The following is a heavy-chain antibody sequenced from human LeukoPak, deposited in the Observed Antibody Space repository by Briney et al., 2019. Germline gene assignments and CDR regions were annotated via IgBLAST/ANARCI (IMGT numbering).Heavy chain of an antibody. V-gene: IGHV3-48*01. J-gene: IGHJ4*02. CDR2: ISTDSRTI. CDR1: GFNFNNYG. CDR3: AKAQVTGYYFDY. Sequence: PGGSLRLSCAASGFNFNNYGMNWVRQAPGEGLEWLSHISTDSRTIYYADSVKGRLIISRDNARNSLYLQMSSLRAEDTAVYYCAKAQVTGYYFDYWGQGTLVTVSS. D-gene: IGHD5-18*01.